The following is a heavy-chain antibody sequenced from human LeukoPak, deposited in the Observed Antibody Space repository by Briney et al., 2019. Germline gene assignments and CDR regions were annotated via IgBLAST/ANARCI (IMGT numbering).Heavy chain of an antibody. CDR2: ISGSSIYT. J-gene: IGHJ4*02. CDR1: GFAFNFYA. V-gene: IGHV3-11*05. CDR3: VRDISGYYFDY. D-gene: IGHD3-22*01. Sequence: GGSLRLSCAASGFAFNFYAMTWVRQAPGKGLEWVSYISGSSIYTRYADSVKGRFTISRDNAKNSLYLQMNSLRAEDTALYYCVRDISGYYFDYWGQGTLVTVSS.